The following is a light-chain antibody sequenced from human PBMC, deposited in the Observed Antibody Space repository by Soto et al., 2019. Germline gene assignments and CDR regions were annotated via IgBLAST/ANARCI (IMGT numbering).Light chain of an antibody. Sequence: DIQVTQSPSALSASVGDRVTITCRASQSVDNWLAWYQRRPGKAPKLLIYMASTLEFGVPSRFSGSASWTEFTLTIISLQPDDSATYYCQQYKTYPPTFGQGTKVEI. CDR2: MAS. CDR3: QQYKTYPPT. J-gene: IGKJ1*01. CDR1: QSVDNW. V-gene: IGKV1-5*03.